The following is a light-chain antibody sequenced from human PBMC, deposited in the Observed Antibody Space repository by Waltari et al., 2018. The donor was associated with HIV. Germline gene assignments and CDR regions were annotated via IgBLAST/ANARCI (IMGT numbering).Light chain of an antibody. Sequence: SYELTQPPSVSVSPGQTATIPCSRDQLGTKYAFWYQQKAGQSPVLVIYQDDKRPSGIPERFSGSNSGNTATLTISGTQAMDEADYYCQTWDNRTARVFGPGTKVTVL. CDR3: QTWDNRTARV. J-gene: IGLJ1*01. CDR1: QLGTKY. V-gene: IGLV3-1*01. CDR2: QDD.